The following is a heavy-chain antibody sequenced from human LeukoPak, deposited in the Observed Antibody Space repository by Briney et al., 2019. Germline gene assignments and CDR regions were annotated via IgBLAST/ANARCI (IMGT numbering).Heavy chain of an antibody. V-gene: IGHV1-2*02. CDR3: ARDRPVLTGYYTDYYYYYMDV. Sequence: ASVKDSCKASGYTFTGYYMHWVRQAPGQGLEWMGWINPNSGGTNYAQKFQGRVTMTRDTSISTAYMELSRLRSDDTAVYYCARDRPVLTGYYTDYYYYYMDVWGKGTTVTVSS. CDR1: GYTFTGYY. J-gene: IGHJ6*03. D-gene: IGHD3-9*01. CDR2: INPNSGGT.